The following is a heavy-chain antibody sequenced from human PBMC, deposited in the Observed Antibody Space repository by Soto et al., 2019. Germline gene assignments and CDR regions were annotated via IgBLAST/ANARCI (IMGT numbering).Heavy chain of an antibody. CDR1: GFTFSSYR. J-gene: IGHJ3*01. CDR2: ISSNDFYT. V-gene: IGHV3-21*01. CDR3: ARYDAFKAFDL. D-gene: IGHD1-1*01. Sequence: EVQLVESGGGPVKPGGSLRLSCAASGFTFSSYRMNWVRQAPGKGLEWVASISSNDFYTDFADSVKGRFTISRDNVNNSVFLQLNSLSAEDTGIYYCARYDAFKAFDLWGRGTMVIVSS.